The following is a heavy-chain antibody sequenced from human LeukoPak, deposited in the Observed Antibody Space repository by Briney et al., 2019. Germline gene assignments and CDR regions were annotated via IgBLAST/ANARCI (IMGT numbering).Heavy chain of an antibody. D-gene: IGHD2-15*01. J-gene: IGHJ5*02. CDR2: INPNSGGT. CDR1: GYTFIGYH. CDR3: ARTAVAATVWWFDP. Sequence: ASVKVSCKASGYTFIGYHMHWVRQAPGQGLEWTGWINPNSGGTNYAQKFQGRVTMTRDTSISTAYMELSRLRSDDTAVYYYARTAVAATVWWFDPWGQGTLVTVSS. V-gene: IGHV1-2*02.